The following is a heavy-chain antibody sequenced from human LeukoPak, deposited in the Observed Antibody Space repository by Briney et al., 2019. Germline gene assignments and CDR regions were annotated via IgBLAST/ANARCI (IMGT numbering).Heavy chain of an antibody. CDR3: VRDKDSRYDFYYYYHYMDV. D-gene: IGHD5-12*01. J-gene: IGHJ6*03. CDR2: INPNSGGT. CDR1: GYTFTGYY. Sequence: GASVKVSCKASGYTFTGYYMHWVRQAPGQGLEWMGRINPNSGGTNYAQKFQGRVTMTRDTSISTAYMELSRLRSDDTAVYYCVRDKDSRYDFYYYYHYMDVWGKGTPVTVSS. V-gene: IGHV1-2*06.